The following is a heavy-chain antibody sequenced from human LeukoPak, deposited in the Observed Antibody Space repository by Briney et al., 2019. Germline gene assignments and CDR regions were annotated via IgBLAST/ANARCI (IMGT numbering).Heavy chain of an antibody. D-gene: IGHD3-22*01. CDR3: ARERGYYYDSSGSRGWFDP. J-gene: IGHJ5*02. Sequence: GGSLRLSCAASGFTFSSYGMHWVRQAPGKGLEWVAVISYDGSNKYYADSVKGRFTISRDNSKNTLCLQMNSLRAEDTAVYYCARERGYYYDSSGSRGWFDPWGQGTLVTVSS. CDR2: ISYDGSNK. V-gene: IGHV3-30*03. CDR1: GFTFSSYG.